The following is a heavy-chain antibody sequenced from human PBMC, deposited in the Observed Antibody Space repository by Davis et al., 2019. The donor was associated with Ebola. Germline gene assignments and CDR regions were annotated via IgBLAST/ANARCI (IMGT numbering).Heavy chain of an antibody. CDR2: IYTSGRT. J-gene: IGHJ4*02. V-gene: IGHV4-4*07. Sequence: PSETLSLTCTVSGGSISSHYWSWIRQPAGKGLEWIGRIYTSGRTNNNPSLKSRVTMSVDTSKNQFSLRLRSVTAADTAVYYCVRDGCPGGSCYCGDYWGQGTLVTVSS. D-gene: IGHD2-15*01. CDR1: GGSISSHY. CDR3: VRDGCPGGSCYCGDY.